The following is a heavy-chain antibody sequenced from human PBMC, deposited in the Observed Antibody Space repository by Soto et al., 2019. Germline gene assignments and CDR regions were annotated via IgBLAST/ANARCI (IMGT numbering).Heavy chain of an antibody. CDR1: GGTFSSYA. CDR3: ARDRGAVAGTGWFDP. Sequence: QVQLVQSGAEVKKPGSSVKVSCKASGGTFSSYAISWVRQAPGQGLEWMGGIIPIFGTANYAQKFQGRVTITADESTSTAYMGLSRPRSEDTAVYYCARDRGAVAGTGWFDPWGQGTLVTASS. CDR2: IIPIFGTA. D-gene: IGHD6-19*01. V-gene: IGHV1-69*12. J-gene: IGHJ5*02.